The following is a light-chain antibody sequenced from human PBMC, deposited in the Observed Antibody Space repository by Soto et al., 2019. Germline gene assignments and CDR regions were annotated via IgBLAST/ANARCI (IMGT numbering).Light chain of an antibody. CDR3: QQTYTSVAT. Sequence: DIQVTQSPSSLSASVGDSVTLSCQTSQRVDSYIHWYQHQSGKPPKLLIYAASTLQDGVPSRFSGGRSGTAFSLIITGLQPGDSATYYCQQTYTSVATFGQGTKV. CDR2: AAS. V-gene: IGKV1-39*01. CDR1: QRVDSY. J-gene: IGKJ1*01.